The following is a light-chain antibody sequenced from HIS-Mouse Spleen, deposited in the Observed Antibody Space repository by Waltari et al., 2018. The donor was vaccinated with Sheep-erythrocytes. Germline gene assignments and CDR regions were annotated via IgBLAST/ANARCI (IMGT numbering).Light chain of an antibody. V-gene: IGLV2-11*02. CDR1: SSDVGGYNY. CDR3: CSYAGSYNHV. Sequence: QSALTQPRPVSGSPGQSVTIPCTGPSSDVGGYNYVPWYHQHPGKAPKLMIYDVSKRPSGVPDRFSGSKSGNTASLTISGLQAEDEADYYCCSYAGSYNHVFATGTKVTVL. J-gene: IGLJ1*01. CDR2: DVS.